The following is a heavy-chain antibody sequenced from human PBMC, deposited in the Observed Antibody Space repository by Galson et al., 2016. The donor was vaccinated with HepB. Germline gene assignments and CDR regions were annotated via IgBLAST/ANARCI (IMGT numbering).Heavy chain of an antibody. V-gene: IGHV3-23*01. CDR1: GFTFSSYA. CDR3: VIGGPADDVGGSRRYTGYFQH. Sequence: SLRLSCAASGFTFSSYAMSWVRQAPGKGLEWISGISVAGDNTYYADSVKGRFTISRDNSKNTLYVQMNGLRVEDTATYYCVIGGPADDVGGSRRYTGYFQHWGQGTLVIVS. D-gene: IGHD3-16*02. J-gene: IGHJ1*01. CDR2: ISVAGDNT.